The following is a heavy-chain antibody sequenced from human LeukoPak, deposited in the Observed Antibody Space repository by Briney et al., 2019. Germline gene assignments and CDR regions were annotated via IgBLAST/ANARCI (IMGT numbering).Heavy chain of an antibody. CDR1: GGSISRYY. V-gene: IGHV4-59*01. Sequence: MPSETLSLTCTVSGGSISRYYWSWIRQTLGKGLEWIAFINYSGRINYNPSLQSRVSISLDTSKNHFSLQLRSVMAADTAVYYCARLVDYDNSGDPDIFDIWGQGTIVSIS. CDR3: ARLVDYDNSGDPDIFDI. D-gene: IGHD3-22*01. CDR2: INYSGRI. J-gene: IGHJ3*02.